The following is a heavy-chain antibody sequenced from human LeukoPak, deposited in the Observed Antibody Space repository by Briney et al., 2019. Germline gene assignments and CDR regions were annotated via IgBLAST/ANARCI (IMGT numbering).Heavy chain of an antibody. Sequence: GGSLRLSCAASGFTISNNAMSWVRQAPGKGLEWVSYISSSGSTIYYADSVKGRFTISRDNAKNSLYLQMNSLRAEDTAVYYCARENRGSMGYYYYGMDVWGQGTTVTVSS. CDR1: GFTISNNA. CDR2: ISSSGSTI. J-gene: IGHJ6*02. CDR3: ARENRGSMGYYYYGMDV. D-gene: IGHD6-25*01. V-gene: IGHV3-11*01.